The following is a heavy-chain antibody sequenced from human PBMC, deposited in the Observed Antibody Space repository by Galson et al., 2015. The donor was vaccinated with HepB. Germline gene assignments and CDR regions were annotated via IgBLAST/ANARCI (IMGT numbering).Heavy chain of an antibody. J-gene: IGHJ6*02. CDR2: IIPLFGTT. CDR3: ARIFSTYSMDV. Sequence: SVKVSCKASGGTLNSYGISWVRQAPEEGLQWMGEIIPLFGTTNYAQKFKGRVTITADESTSTVFMELTSLRSEDTAVYYCARIFSTYSMDVWGQGTTVTVSS. CDR1: GGTLNSYG. V-gene: IGHV1-69*13.